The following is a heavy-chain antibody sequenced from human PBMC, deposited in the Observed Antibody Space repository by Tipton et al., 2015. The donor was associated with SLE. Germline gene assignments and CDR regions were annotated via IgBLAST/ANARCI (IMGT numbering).Heavy chain of an antibody. J-gene: IGHJ4*02. D-gene: IGHD2-8*02. CDR1: GGSFSHYY. V-gene: IGHV4-34*09. Sequence: TLSLTCAVNGGSFSHYYWAWIRQSPEKGLEWIGEINHSGGTNYNPSLKSRLTISVDTSKNQFSLKLSSVTAADTAVYYCARDVGGYNTGWFPYYFDYWGQGTLVTVSS. CDR2: INHSGGT. CDR3: ARDVGGYNTGWFPYYFDY.